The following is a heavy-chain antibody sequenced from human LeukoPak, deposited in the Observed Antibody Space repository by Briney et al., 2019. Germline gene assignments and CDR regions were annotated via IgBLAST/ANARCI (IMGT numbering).Heavy chain of an antibody. V-gene: IGHV3-21*01. CDR2: ISSSSSYI. CDR3: ARLGGSSSWPNDY. J-gene: IGHJ4*02. Sequence: GGSLRLSCAASGFTFSSYSMNWVRQAPGKGLEWVSSISSSSSYIYYADSVKGRFTISRDNAKNSLYLQMNSLRAEDTAVYYCARLGGSSSWPNDYWGQGTLVTVSS. CDR1: GFTFSSYS. D-gene: IGHD6-13*01.